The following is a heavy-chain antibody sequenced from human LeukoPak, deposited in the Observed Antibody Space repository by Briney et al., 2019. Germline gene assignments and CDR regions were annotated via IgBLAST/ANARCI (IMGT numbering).Heavy chain of an antibody. D-gene: IGHD3-10*01. J-gene: IGHJ4*02. CDR3: AKAPAPYGSGSYLDY. CDR1: GFTFSSYA. V-gene: IGHV3-23*01. CDR2: ISGSGGST. Sequence: PGGSLRLSCAASGFTFSSYAMSWVRQAPGKGLECVSAISGSGGSTYYADSVKGRFTISRDNSKNTLYLQMNSLRAEDTAVYYCAKAPAPYGSGSYLDYWGQGTLVTVSS.